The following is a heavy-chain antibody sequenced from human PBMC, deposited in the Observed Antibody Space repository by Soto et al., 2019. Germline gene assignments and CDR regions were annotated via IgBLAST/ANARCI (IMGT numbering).Heavy chain of an antibody. CDR1: GLTFSTSG. Sequence: EVQLLESGGGLVQPGGSLRLSCAASGLTFSTSGMSWVRQAPGKGLEWVSSISGSGDYTNYADSVKGRFTISRDNSKNTLYLQINSLTAEDTAVYYCANHGGFDIWGQGTMVAVSS. CDR2: ISGSGDYT. V-gene: IGHV3-23*01. J-gene: IGHJ3*02. CDR3: ANHGGFDI. D-gene: IGHD4-17*01.